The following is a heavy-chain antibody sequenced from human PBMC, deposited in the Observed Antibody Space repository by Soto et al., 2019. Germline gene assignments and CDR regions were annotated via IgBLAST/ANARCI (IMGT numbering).Heavy chain of an antibody. D-gene: IGHD2-2*01. V-gene: IGHV3-33*01. J-gene: IGHJ4*02. CDR3: ARAGYCSSTSCSGSSWYGAPFDY. CDR2: IWYDGSNK. CDR1: GFTFSSYG. Sequence: GGSLRLSCAASGFTFSSYGMHWVRQAPGKGLEWVAVIWYDGSNKYYADSVKGRFTISRDNSKNTLYLQMNSLRAEDTVVYYCARAGYCSSTSCSGSSWYGAPFDYWGQGTLVTVSS.